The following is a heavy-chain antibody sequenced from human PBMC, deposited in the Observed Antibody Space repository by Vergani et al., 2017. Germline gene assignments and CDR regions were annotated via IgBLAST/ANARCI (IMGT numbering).Heavy chain of an antibody. Sequence: QVRLQESGPGLVKPSETLSLTCSVSGGSMSGHYWSWIRQPPGKELEWSGYMYHSGSTNYNPSLETRVTISGDTSKNQFSLKLNSVTAADTAVYYCGRVADFYGLGSRLLDLWGQGILVTVSS. CDR1: GGSMSGHY. V-gene: IGHV4-59*11. CDR3: GRVADFYGLGSRLLDL. D-gene: IGHD3-10*01. CDR2: MYHSGST. J-gene: IGHJ5*02.